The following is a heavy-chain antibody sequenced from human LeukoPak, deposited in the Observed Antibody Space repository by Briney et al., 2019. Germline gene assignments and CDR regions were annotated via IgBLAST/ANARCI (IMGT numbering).Heavy chain of an antibody. V-gene: IGHV4-59*08. J-gene: IGHJ6*03. Sequence: SETLSLTCTVSGGSISSYYWSWIRQPPGKGLEWIGYIYYSGSTNYNPSLKSRVTISVDTSKNQFSLKLSSVTAADTAVYYCARGPDSTLYYYYMDVGGKGTTVTVSS. CDR2: IYYSGST. CDR3: ARGPDSTLYYYYMDV. CDR1: GGSISSYY. D-gene: IGHD6-13*01.